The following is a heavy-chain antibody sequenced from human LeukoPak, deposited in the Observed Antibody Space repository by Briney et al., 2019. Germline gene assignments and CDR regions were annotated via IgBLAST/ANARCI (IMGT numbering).Heavy chain of an antibody. V-gene: IGHV3-23*01. Sequence: PRGSLRLSCVVSGITFSSYAMSWVRQAPGKGLDWVSAISASGGSTYYADSVKGRFTISRDNSKNTVYLQMNSLRGEDTAIYYCAPNWNLDYWGQGSLVTVSS. CDR2: ISASGGST. CDR3: APNWNLDY. CDR1: GITFSSYA. D-gene: IGHD1-1*01. J-gene: IGHJ4*02.